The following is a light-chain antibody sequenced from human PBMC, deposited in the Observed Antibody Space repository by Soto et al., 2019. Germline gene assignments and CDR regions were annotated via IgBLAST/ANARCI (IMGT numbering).Light chain of an antibody. CDR1: SSNIGAGYD. Sequence: QSVLTQPPSVSGAPGQRVTISCTGSSSNIGAGYDVHWYQQLPGTAPKLLIYGNSNRPSGVPDRFSGSKSGTSASLAITGLQAEDEDDYYCQSYDSSLRGSKVFGGGTKVTVL. CDR2: GNS. CDR3: QSYDSSLRGSKV. J-gene: IGLJ2*01. V-gene: IGLV1-40*01.